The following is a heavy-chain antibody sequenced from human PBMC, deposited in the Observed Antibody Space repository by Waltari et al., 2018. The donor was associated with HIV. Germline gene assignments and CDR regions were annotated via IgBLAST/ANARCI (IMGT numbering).Heavy chain of an antibody. V-gene: IGHV5-51*01. CDR1: IYTFSSYW. CDR3: ARRFGGVNAFDV. D-gene: IGHD3-16*01. J-gene: IGHJ3*01. Sequence: EEQLVQSGAEVKKPGESLKISCKGSIYTFSSYWIAWVRQMPGKGLEWMGIIYPYDPDTKDSPSFQGQVTISVDKSIRTAYLQLSSLRASDSAMYYCARRFGGVNAFDVWGQGTMVTVSS. CDR2: IYPYDPDT.